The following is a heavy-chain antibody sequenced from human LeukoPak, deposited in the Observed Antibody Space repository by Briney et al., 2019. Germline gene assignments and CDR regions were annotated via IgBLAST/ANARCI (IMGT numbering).Heavy chain of an antibody. J-gene: IGHJ4*02. Sequence: ASVKVSCKVSGYTLTELSMHWVRQAPGTGLEWMGSFDPEDGETIYAQKFQGRVTMTEDTSTDTAYMELSSLRSEDTAVYYCATGGGYDILTGFVYWGQGTLVTVSS. D-gene: IGHD3-9*01. CDR1: GYTLTELS. CDR3: ATGGGYDILTGFVY. CDR2: FDPEDGET. V-gene: IGHV1-24*01.